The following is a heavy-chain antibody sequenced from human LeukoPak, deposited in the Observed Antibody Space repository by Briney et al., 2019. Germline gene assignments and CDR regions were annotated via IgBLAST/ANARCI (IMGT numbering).Heavy chain of an antibody. CDR1: GFTFSNAW. J-gene: IGHJ6*03. Sequence: GGSLRLSCAASGFTFSNAWMSWVRQAPGKGLEWVGRIKSKTDGGKTDYAAPVKGRFTISRDDSKNTLYLQMNSLRAEDTAIYYCAKGGYYHGYYYYYMDVWGKGTTVTISS. CDR2: IKSKTDGGKT. D-gene: IGHD3-3*01. CDR3: AKGGYYHGYYYYYMDV. V-gene: IGHV3-15*01.